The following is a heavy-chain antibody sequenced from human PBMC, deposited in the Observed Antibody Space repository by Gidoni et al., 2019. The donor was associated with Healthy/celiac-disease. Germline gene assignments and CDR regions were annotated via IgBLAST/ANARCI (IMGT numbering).Heavy chain of an antibody. V-gene: IGHV3-48*03. CDR2: ISSSGSTI. D-gene: IGHD3-10*01. J-gene: IGHJ4*02. CDR3: ASAVWFGEGNYFDY. CDR1: GFTFSSYE. Sequence: EVQLVESGGGLVQPGGSLRLSCAASGFTFSSYEMNWVRQAPGKGLEWVSYISSSGSTIYNADYVKGRFTISRDNAKNSLYLQMNSLRAEDTAVYYCASAVWFGEGNYFDYWGQGTLVTVSS.